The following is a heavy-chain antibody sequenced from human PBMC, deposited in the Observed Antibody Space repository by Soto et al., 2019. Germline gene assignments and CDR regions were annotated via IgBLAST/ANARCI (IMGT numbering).Heavy chain of an antibody. V-gene: IGHV3-23*01. CDR1: GFTFSSYA. Sequence: EVQLLESGGGLVQPGGSLRLSCAASGFTFSSYAMSWVRQAPGKWLEWVSAISGSGGSTYYADSVKGRFTISRDNSKDTLYLQMNSLRAEDTAVYYCAKVQQWLVPYLDSWGQGTLVTVSS. D-gene: IGHD6-19*01. J-gene: IGHJ4*02. CDR3: AKVQQWLVPYLDS. CDR2: ISGSGGST.